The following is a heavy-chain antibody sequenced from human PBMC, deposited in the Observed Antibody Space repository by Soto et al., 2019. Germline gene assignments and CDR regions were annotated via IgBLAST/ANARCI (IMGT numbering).Heavy chain of an antibody. Sequence: PGGSLRLSCAASGFTFSSYWMSWVRQAPGKGLEWVANIKQDGSEKYYVDSVKGRFTISRDNAKNSLYLQTNSLRAEDTAVYYCPREHYDFWSGFLNDYWGQGTLVTVSS. CDR1: GFTFSSYW. J-gene: IGHJ4*02. CDR2: IKQDGSEK. V-gene: IGHV3-7*05. CDR3: PREHYDFWSGFLNDY. D-gene: IGHD3-3*01.